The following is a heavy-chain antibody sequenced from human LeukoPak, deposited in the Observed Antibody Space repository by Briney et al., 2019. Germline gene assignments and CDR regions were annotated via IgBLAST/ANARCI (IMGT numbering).Heavy chain of an antibody. CDR3: AKGSLRLGELSSWTLDY. D-gene: IGHD3-16*02. CDR1: GFTFSTYA. V-gene: IGHV3-23*01. Sequence: GGSLRLSCAASGFTFSTYAMSWVRQAPGKGLEWVSSISGSGSSTSYADSVRGLFTISRDNSKNTLDLQMNSLRAEDTAIYYCAKGSLRLGELSSWTLDYWGQGTLVTVSS. J-gene: IGHJ4*02. CDR2: ISGSGSST.